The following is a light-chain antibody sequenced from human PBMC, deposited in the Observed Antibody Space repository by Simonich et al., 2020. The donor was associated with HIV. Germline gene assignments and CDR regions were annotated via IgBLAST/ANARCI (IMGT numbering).Light chain of an antibody. CDR2: AAS. CDR1: QSINNY. J-gene: IGKJ2*01. CDR3: QQSYITSYT. Sequence: DIQMTQSPSSLSASVGDRVTITCRASQSINNYLNWYQQKPGKAHKLLIYAASSLQSGVPSRFRGSGSGTDFTLTISRLQPEDFATYFCQQSYITSYTFGPGTKLEIK. V-gene: IGKV1-39*01.